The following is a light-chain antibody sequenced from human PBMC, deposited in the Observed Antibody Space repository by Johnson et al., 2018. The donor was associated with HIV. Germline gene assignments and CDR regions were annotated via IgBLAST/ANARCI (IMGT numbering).Light chain of an antibody. V-gene: IGLV1-51*01. J-gene: IGLJ1*01. CDR3: GTWDTRLSAGHV. Sequence: HSVLTQPPSVSAAPGQKVTISCSGSSSNIGNNYVSWYQQLPGTVPKLLIYDNNKRPSGIPDRISGSKSGTSATLGITGLQTGDEADYYCGTWDTRLSAGHVFGTGTKVTVL. CDR1: SSNIGNNY. CDR2: DNN.